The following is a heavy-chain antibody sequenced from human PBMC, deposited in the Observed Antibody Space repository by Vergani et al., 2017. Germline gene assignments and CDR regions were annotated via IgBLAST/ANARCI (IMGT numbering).Heavy chain of an antibody. J-gene: IGHJ6*03. CDR3: TRVHYDILTAEGGYYYYYMDV. CDR2: IRSKAYGGTT. D-gene: IGHD3-9*01. Sequence: VQLVESGGGLVKPGRSLRLSCTASGFTFGDYAMSWFRQAPGKGLEWVGFIRSKAYGGTTEYAASVKGRFTISRDDSKSIAYLQMNSLKTEDTAVYYCTRVHYDILTAEGGYYYYYMDVWGKGTTVTVSS. V-gene: IGHV3-49*05. CDR1: GFTFGDYA.